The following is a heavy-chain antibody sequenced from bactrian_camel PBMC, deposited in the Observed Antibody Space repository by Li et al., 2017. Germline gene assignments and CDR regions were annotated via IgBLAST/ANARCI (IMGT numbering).Heavy chain of an antibody. CDR3: TADGCINGDYGFEFSY. CDR1: KYFSAYC. J-gene: IGHJ4*01. Sequence: HVQLVESGGGSVQAGGSLKLSCQIPKYFSAYCMGWFHQAPGKEREGVAAYFTGEGSTYYADSVKGRFTISRDVAKKTLYLQMDSLKPEDTAVYYCTADGCINGDYGFEFSYWGQGTQVTVS. V-gene: IGHV3S53*01. D-gene: IGHD4*01. CDR2: FTGEGST.